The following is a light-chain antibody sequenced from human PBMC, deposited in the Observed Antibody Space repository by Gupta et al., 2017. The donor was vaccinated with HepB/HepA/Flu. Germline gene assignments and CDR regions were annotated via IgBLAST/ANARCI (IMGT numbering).Light chain of an antibody. CDR3: QRRDDWPQS. CDR2: DAS. CDR1: QSVSSS. V-gene: IGKV3-11*01. Sequence: EIVLTQSPATLSLSPGERATLSCRTSQSVSSSLAWYQQKPGQAPRLLIYDASKRATDIPARFSGRGSGTDFTLTISSLEPEDSAVYYCQRRDDWPQSFGQGTKVEIK. J-gene: IGKJ1*01.